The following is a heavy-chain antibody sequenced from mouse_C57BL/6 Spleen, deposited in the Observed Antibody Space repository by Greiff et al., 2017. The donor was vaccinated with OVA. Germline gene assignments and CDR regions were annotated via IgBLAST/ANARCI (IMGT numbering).Heavy chain of an antibody. CDR2: ISDGGSYT. D-gene: IGHD1-1*01. V-gene: IGHV5-4*03. Sequence: EVMLVESGGGLVKPGGSLKLSCAASGFTFSSYAMSWVRQTPEKRLEWVATISDGGSYTYYPDNVKGRFTISRDNAKNNLYLQMSHLKSEDTAMYYCASSPPTGSSQYYYAMDYWGQGTSVTVSS. CDR1: GFTFSSYA. CDR3: ASSPPTGSSQYYYAMDY. J-gene: IGHJ4*01.